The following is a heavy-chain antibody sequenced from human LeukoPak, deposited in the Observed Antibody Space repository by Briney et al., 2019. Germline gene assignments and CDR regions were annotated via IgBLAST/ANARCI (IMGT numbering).Heavy chain of an antibody. D-gene: IGHD2-2*01. CDR2: IKQDGSEK. Sequence: GGSLRLSCAASGFTFSNYWMSWVRQAPGKGLEWVANIKQDGSEKYYVDSVKGRFTISRDNAKNSLYLQMNSLRVEDTAVYYCARSFTPYQPLDVFDYWGQGTLVTVSS. V-gene: IGHV3-7*01. J-gene: IGHJ4*02. CDR3: ARSFTPYQPLDVFDY. CDR1: GFTFSNYW.